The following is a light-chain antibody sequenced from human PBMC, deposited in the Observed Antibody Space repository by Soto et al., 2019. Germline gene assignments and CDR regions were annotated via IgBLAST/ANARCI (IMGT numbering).Light chain of an antibody. CDR2: MAS. CDR1: QSVDNW. CDR3: QLYKTYSPT. J-gene: IGKJ1*01. Sequence: DIPVTQSPSALSASVGDRVTITCRASQSVDNWLAWYKRRPGKAPKLLIYMASTLEVGVPSRFSGSASGTEFTLTLCSLQADDSATYYCQLYKTYSPTFGQGTKVEI. V-gene: IGKV1-5*03.